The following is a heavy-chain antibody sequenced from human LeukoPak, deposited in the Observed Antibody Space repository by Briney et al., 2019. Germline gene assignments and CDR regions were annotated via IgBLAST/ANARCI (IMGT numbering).Heavy chain of an antibody. D-gene: IGHD3-3*01. CDR2: LIPIFGTA. V-gene: IGHV1-69*05. J-gene: IGHJ4*02. CDR3: ASGYDFWSGYYFYFDY. Sequence: SVKVPCKASGGTFSSYAISWVRQAPGQGLEWMGGLIPIFGTANYAQKFQGRVTITTDESTSTAYMELSSLRSEDTAVYYCASGYDFWSGYYFYFDYWGQGTLVTVSS. CDR1: GGTFSSYA.